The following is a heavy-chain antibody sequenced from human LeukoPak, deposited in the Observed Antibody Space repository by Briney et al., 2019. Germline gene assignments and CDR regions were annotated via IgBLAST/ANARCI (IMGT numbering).Heavy chain of an antibody. CDR2: ISSSSSTI. CDR3: AREMYFQH. Sequence: PGGSLRLSCAASGFTFSSYSMNWVRQAPGKGLEWVSYISSSSSTIYYADSVKGRFTISRDNAKNSLYLQMNSLRAEDTAVYYCAREMYFQHWGQGTLVTVSS. V-gene: IGHV3-48*04. CDR1: GFTFSSYS. J-gene: IGHJ1*01.